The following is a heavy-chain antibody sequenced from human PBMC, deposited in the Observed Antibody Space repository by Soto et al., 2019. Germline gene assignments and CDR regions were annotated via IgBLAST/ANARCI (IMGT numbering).Heavy chain of an antibody. V-gene: IGHV3-23*01. J-gene: IGHJ4*02. CDR2: ISGSGGSK. CDR3: AKDTVNYYDSSGFDY. Sequence: GGSLRLSCAASGFTFSSYAMSWVRQAPGKGLEWVSAISGSGGSKYYADSVKGRFTISRDNSKNTLYLQMNSLRAEDTAVYYCAKDTVNYYDSSGFDYWGQGTLVTVSS. D-gene: IGHD3-22*01. CDR1: GFTFSSYA.